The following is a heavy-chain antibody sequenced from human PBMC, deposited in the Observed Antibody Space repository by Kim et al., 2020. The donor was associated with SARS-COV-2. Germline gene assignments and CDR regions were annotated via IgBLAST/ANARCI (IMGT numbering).Heavy chain of an antibody. D-gene: IGHD3-9*01. CDR1: GFTVSSNY. CDR3: ARAYDILTGYSDAFDI. J-gene: IGHJ3*02. Sequence: GGSLRLSCAAPGFTVSSNYMSWVRQAPGKGLEWVSVIYSGGSTNYADSVKGRFTISRDNSKNTLYLQMNSLRAEDTAVYYCARAYDILTGYSDAFDIWGQGTMVTVSS. V-gene: IGHV3-66*01. CDR2: IYSGGST.